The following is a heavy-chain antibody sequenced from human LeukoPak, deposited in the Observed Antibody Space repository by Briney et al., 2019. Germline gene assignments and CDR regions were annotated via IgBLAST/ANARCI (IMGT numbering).Heavy chain of an antibody. V-gene: IGHV4-59*01. Sequence: SETLSLTCTVSGDSISSYYWSWIRQSPGKGLEWIGYIYYSGSTNYNPSLKSRVSISVDTSKNQFSLNLSSVTAADTAVYYCARDPTLTYDYDSSGYGRTFDIWGQGTMVTVSS. D-gene: IGHD3-22*01. J-gene: IGHJ3*02. CDR3: ARDPTLTYDYDSSGYGRTFDI. CDR2: IYYSGST. CDR1: GDSISSYY.